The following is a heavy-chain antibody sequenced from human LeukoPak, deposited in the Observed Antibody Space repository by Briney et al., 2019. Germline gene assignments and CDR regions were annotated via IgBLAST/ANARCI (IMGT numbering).Heavy chain of an antibody. CDR2: ISGSGGNT. V-gene: IGHV3-23*01. Sequence: GGSLRLSCAASGFTFSSYAMSWVRQAPGKGLEWVSAISGSGGNTYYADSVKGRFTISRDNSKNTLYLQMNSLRAEDTAVYYCATQGEMGAFYFDYWGQGTLVTVSS. CDR1: GFTFSSYA. CDR3: ATQGEMGAFYFDY. J-gene: IGHJ4*02. D-gene: IGHD1-26*01.